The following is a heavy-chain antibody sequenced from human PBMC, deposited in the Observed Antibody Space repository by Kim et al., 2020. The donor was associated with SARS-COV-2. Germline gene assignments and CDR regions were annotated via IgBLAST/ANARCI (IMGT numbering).Heavy chain of an antibody. V-gene: IGHV3-15*01. D-gene: IGHD7-27*01. CDR1: GFSFSSVW. J-gene: IGHJ4*02. Sequence: GGSLRLSCAASGFSFSSVWMIWVRQAPGKGLEYIGRIKSKTDGGTTDYAAPVKGRFTISRDDSTNTLYLQMNSLKTGDTAVYYCTTDRPQVWDWGQATLVAVS. CDR2: IKSKTDGGTT. CDR3: TTDRPQVWD.